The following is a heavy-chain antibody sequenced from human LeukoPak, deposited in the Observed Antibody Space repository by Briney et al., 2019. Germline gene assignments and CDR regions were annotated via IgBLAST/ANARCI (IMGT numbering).Heavy chain of an antibody. D-gene: IGHD2-2*01. CDR3: TAAANPRGYYYGMDV. CDR2: ISGSGGST. CDR1: GFTFSSYA. Sequence: PGGSLRLSWAASGFTFSSYAMSWVRQAPGKGLEWVSAISGSGGSTYYADSVKGRFTISRDNSKNTLYLQMNSLRAEDTAVYYCTAAANPRGYYYGMDVWGKGTTVTVSS. J-gene: IGHJ6*04. V-gene: IGHV3-23*01.